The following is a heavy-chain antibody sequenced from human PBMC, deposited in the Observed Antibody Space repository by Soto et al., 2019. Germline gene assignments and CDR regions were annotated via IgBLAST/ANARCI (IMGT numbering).Heavy chain of an antibody. D-gene: IGHD5-12*01. CDR3: AGRHGYSGYAGFDP. Sequence: VGSLRLSCAASGFTFSSYSMNWVRQAPGKGLEWVSSISSSSSYIYYADSVKGRFTISRDNAKNSLYLQMNSLRAEDTAVYYCAGRHGYSGYAGFDPWGQGTLVTVSS. V-gene: IGHV3-21*01. CDR2: ISSSSSYI. CDR1: GFTFSSYS. J-gene: IGHJ5*02.